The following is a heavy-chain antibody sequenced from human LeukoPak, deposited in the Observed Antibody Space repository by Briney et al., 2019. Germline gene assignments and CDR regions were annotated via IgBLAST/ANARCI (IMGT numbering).Heavy chain of an antibody. V-gene: IGHV3-48*03. D-gene: IGHD3-10*01. CDR1: GFTFSSYE. J-gene: IGHJ1*01. CDR3: ANYYYDSGSPLGGYFQH. CDR2: ISSSGSTI. Sequence: GGSLRLSCAASGFTFSSYEMNWVRQAPGKGLEWVSYISSSGSTIYYADSVKGRFTISRDNAKNSLYLQMNSLRAEDTAVYYCANYYYDSGSPLGGYFQHWGQGTLVTVSS.